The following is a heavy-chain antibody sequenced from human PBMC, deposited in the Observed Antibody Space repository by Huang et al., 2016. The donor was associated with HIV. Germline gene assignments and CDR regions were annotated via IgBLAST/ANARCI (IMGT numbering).Heavy chain of an antibody. D-gene: IGHD2-15*01. J-gene: IGHJ4*03. CDR2: SSGSGSSI. CDR1: GFLFTTFT. Sequence: EVQLEESGGALVKPGGSLRLSCAATGFLFTTFTMHWVRQASGKGLEWVSSSSGSGSSIYYADAVKGRFTISRDNTKKSLYLQMSSLSVDDTAFYFCARGGPVGYFNLWGHGTLVSVSS. V-gene: IGHV3-21*01. CDR3: ARGGPVGYFNL.